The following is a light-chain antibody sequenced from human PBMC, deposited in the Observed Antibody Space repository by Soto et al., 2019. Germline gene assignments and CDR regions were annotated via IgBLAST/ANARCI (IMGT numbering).Light chain of an antibody. J-gene: IGKJ1*01. CDR1: QSVSNY. CDR3: HQYGGSPQT. V-gene: IGKV3-20*01. CDR2: GAF. Sequence: EIVLTQSPGTLSLSPGKRATLSCRASQSVSNYLAWYQRKPGQAPRLLIYGAFSRATGIPDRFSGSGSGTDFTLTISRLEPEDFAVYYCHQYGGSPQTFGQGTNVDIK.